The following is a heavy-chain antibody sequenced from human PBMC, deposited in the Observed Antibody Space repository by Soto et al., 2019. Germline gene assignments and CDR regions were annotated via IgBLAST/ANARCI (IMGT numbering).Heavy chain of an antibody. D-gene: IGHD3-3*01. J-gene: IGHJ4*02. CDR3: AKGRYDFWSPYYFDS. Sequence: PWGPLRLSCVGTGLNFDDFAIHCFRQAPFKGLEWVSGITWNSRVLAYADSVKGRFTISRDNARNSLYLQMDSLRDEDTALYYCAKGRYDFWSPYYFDSWGQGTLVTVSS. CDR2: ITWNSRVL. CDR1: GLNFDDFA. V-gene: IGHV3-9*01.